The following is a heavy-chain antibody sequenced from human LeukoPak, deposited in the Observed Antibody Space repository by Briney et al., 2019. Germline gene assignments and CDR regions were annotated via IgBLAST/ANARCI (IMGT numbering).Heavy chain of an antibody. CDR1: GGSISSGDYY. D-gene: IGHD3-3*01. CDR3: ARVNFWSGYYDPSSDWFDP. CDR2: IYYSGST. V-gene: IGHV4-30-4*08. J-gene: IGHJ5*02. Sequence: SETLSLTCTVSGGSISSGDYYWSWIRQPPGKGLEWIGYIYYSGSTYYNPSLKSRVTISVDTSKNQFSLKLSSVTTADTAVYYCARVNFWSGYYDPSSDWFDPWGQGTLVTVSS.